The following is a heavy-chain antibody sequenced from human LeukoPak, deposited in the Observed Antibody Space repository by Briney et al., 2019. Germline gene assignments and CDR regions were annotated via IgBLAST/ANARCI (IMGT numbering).Heavy chain of an antibody. J-gene: IGHJ5*02. CDR3: ARSLDS. Sequence: GGPLRLLCAASGFTFSSYRIHGVPRAPGKGLEWVANIKQDGSEKYYVHSVKGRFTISRDNAKNSLYLQMNSLRAEDTAVYYCARSLDSWGQGTLVTVSS. V-gene: IGHV3-7*01. CDR2: IKQDGSEK. CDR1: GFTFSSYR.